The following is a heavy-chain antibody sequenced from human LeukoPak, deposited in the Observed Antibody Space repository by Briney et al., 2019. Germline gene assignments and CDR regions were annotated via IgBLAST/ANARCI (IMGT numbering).Heavy chain of an antibody. J-gene: IGHJ3*02. Sequence: SQTLSLTCTVSGGSICSGGYYWSWIRQHPGKGLEWIGYIYYSGSTYYNPSLKSRVTISVDTSKNQFSLKLSSVTAADTAVYYCARADYGDYEALNAFDIWGQGTMVTVSS. D-gene: IGHD4-17*01. V-gene: IGHV4-31*03. CDR1: GGSICSGGYY. CDR2: IYYSGST. CDR3: ARADYGDYEALNAFDI.